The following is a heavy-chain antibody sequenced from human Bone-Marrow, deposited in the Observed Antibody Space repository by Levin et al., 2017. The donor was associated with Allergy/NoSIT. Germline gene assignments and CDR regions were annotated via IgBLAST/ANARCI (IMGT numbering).Heavy chain of an antibody. J-gene: IGHJ4*02. CDR1: GFTFSAYS. D-gene: IGHD3-10*01. CDR3: ARDWGDFYGSGSYYPHYLDN. Sequence: PGGSLRLSCAASGFTFSAYSMNWVRQAPGKGLEWVSSISGNSNYIYYGDSVKGRFTISRDNTKHSLYLQMNSLRAEGTAVYYCARDWGDFYGSGSYYPHYLDNWGQGTLVAVSS. V-gene: IGHV3-21*03. CDR2: ISGNSNYI.